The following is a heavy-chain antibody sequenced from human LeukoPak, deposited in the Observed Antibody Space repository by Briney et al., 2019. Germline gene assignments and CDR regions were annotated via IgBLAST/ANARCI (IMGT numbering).Heavy chain of an antibody. V-gene: IGHV4-31*03. J-gene: IGHJ5*02. CDR2: IYYSGST. CDR3: ARAAAGFNWFDP. Sequence: TLSLTCTVSGGSISGGGCYWRWIRQHPGKGLEWIGYIYYSGSTYYNPSLKSRVTISVDTSKNQFSLKLSSVTAADTAVYYCARAAAGFNWFDPWGQGTLVTVSS. CDR1: GGSISGGGCY. D-gene: IGHD6-13*01.